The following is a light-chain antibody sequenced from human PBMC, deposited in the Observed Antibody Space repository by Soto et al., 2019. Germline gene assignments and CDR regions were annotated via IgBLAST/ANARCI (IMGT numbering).Light chain of an antibody. CDR1: QSISSN. V-gene: IGKV3-15*01. CDR3: QQYNTWRSIT. J-gene: IGKJ5*01. CDR2: GAS. Sequence: EIVMTQSPATLSVSPGERATLSCRASQSISSNLGWYQQRPGQAPRLPIYGASTRATGIPARFSGSGSGTEFTLTISSLQSEDFAVYYCQQYNTWRSITFGQGTRLEIK.